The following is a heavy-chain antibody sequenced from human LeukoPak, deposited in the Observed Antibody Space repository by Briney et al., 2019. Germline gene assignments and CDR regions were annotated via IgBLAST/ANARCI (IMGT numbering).Heavy chain of an antibody. D-gene: IGHD2-2*01. J-gene: IGHJ6*03. CDR1: GGSISSSSYY. V-gene: IGHV4-30-2*01. CDR3: ARATLKRYCSSTSCYLSYYYYYYMDV. CDR2: IYHSGST. Sequence: TTSETLSLTCTVSGGSISSSSYYWGWIRQPPGKGLEWIGYIYHSGSTYYNPSLKSRVTISVDRSKNQFSLKLSSVTAADTAVYYCARATLKRYCSSTSCYLSYYYYYYMDVWGKGTTVTVSS.